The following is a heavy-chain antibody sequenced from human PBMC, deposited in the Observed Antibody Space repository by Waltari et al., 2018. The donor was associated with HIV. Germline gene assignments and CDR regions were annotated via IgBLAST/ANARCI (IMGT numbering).Heavy chain of an antibody. CDR1: GFTFSNYL. J-gene: IGHJ6*02. CDR3: ARGGLAITPAGTRLYTGMDV. V-gene: IGHV3-30*02. Sequence: QVHLVESGGGVVQPGGSLKLSCAASGFTFSNYLMHWVRQAPGKGLEWVRLIQYDGNKKNYADSVKGRVTVSRDNSKKTLYLQMNSLRHEDPALYYCARGGLAITPAGTRLYTGMDVWGQGTTVTVSS. CDR2: IQYDGNKK. D-gene: IGHD6-13*01.